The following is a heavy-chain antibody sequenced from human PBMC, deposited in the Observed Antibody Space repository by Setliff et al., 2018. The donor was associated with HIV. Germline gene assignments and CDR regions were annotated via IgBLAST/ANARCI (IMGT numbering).Heavy chain of an antibody. CDR3: ARDYYDSSGYIFFPGLPDY. V-gene: IGHV1-46*01. CDR2: INPSAGST. CDR1: GYTFTKYY. D-gene: IGHD3-22*01. Sequence: ASVKVSCKASGYTFTKYYIHWVRQAPGQGLEWMGIINPSAGSTTYAQKFQGRVTMTTDTSTSSVFMELRSLRSDDTAVYYCARDYYDSSGYIFFPGLPDYWGQGTLVTVSS. J-gene: IGHJ4*02.